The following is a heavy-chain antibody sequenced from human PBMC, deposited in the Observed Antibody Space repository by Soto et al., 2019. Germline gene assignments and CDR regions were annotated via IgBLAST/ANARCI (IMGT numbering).Heavy chain of an antibody. CDR3: ARDSLRPRGRDV. CDR1: GFTFSGYA. Sequence: QVQLVESGGGVVQPGRSLRLSCADSGFTFSGYAMHWVRQAPGKGMEWVALISFDGRNTYYADSVKGRFTISRDNSKNTLYLQMNSLRAEDTAVYYCARDSLRPRGRDVWGQGTTVTVSS. J-gene: IGHJ6*02. V-gene: IGHV3-30*04. D-gene: IGHD4-17*01. CDR2: ISFDGRNT.